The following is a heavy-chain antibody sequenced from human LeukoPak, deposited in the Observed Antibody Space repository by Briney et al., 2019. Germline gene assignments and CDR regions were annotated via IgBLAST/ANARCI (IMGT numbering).Heavy chain of an antibody. CDR2: ISGSGGST. CDR1: GFTFSSYA. D-gene: IGHD1-26*01. CDR3: AKYGDSGSYYDY. V-gene: IGHV3-23*01. J-gene: IGHJ4*02. Sequence: GGSLRLSCAASGFTFSSYAMSWVRQAPGKGLGWVSAISGSGGSTYYADSVKGRFTISRDNSKNTLYLQMNSLRAEDTAVYYCAKYGDSGSYYDYWGQGTLVTVSS.